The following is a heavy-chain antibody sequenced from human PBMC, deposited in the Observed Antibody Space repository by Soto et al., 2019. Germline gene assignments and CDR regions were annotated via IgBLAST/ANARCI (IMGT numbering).Heavy chain of an antibody. J-gene: IGHJ6*02. CDR2: IYYSGTT. CDR1: GGSISPYY. CDR3: ARGIYYGPLCYSYYYYYGMYV. Sequence: SETLSLTCTVSGGSISPYYWSWIRQSPGKGLECIAYIYYSGTTNYNPSLKSRVAISVDTSKNQFSLELRSVTAADTAVYYCARGIYYGPLCYSYYYYYGMYVWGQGTTVPVSS. V-gene: IGHV4-59*12. D-gene: IGHD3-10*01.